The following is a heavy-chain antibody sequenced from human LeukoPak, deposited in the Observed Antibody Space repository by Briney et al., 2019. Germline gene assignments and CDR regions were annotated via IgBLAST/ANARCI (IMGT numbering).Heavy chain of an antibody. D-gene: IGHD3-10*01. CDR2: IRSKGGST. CDR1: GFTFSSYA. V-gene: IGHV3-64*01. J-gene: IGHJ6*03. CDR3: ARARSFLSYMDV. Sequence: GGSLRLSCAASGFTFSSYAMHWVRQAPGKGLEYVSAIRSKGGSTYYANSVKGRFTISRDNSKNTLYLQMGSLRAEDMAVYYCARARSFLSYMDVWGKGTTVTISS.